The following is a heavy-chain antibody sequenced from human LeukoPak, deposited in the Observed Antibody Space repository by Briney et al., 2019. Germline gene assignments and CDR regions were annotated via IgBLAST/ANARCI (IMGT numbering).Heavy chain of an antibody. CDR1: GGSISSYY. CDR3: ARDRYSSTWYAFDI. V-gene: IGHV4-59*01. Sequence: PSETLSLTCTVSGGSISSYYRSWIRQPPGKGLEWIGYIYYSGSTNYNPSLKSRVTISVDRSKNQFSLNLSSVTTADTAVYYCARDRYSSTWYAFDIWGQGTMVTVSS. J-gene: IGHJ3*02. D-gene: IGHD6-13*01. CDR2: IYYSGST.